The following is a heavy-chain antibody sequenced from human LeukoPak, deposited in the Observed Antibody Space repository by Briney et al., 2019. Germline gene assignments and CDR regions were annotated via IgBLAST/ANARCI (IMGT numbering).Heavy chain of an antibody. CDR2: INHSGST. CDR1: GGSFSGYY. J-gene: IGHJ6*03. CDR3: ARGGYSHGYGYYYYYYMDV. Sequence: SETLSLTCAVYGGSFSGYYWSWIRQPPGKGLEWIGEINHSGSTNYNPSLKSRVTISVDTSKNQFSLKLSSVTAADTAVYYCARGGYSHGYGYYYYYYMDVWGKGTTVTVSS. V-gene: IGHV4-34*01. D-gene: IGHD5-18*01.